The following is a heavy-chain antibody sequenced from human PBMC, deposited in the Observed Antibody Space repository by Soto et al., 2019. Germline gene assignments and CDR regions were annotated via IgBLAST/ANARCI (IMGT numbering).Heavy chain of an antibody. CDR3: ARDYHHYILGSYCNGMDV. V-gene: IGHV1-69*01. Sequence: QVQLLQSGAELNKPGSSVKVSCKASGSTFSKYAISWVRQSPGQALEWMGGLIPILGAAKYAQKFQGRVTSTADESTRTAYRELISVRFEDNAVYYCARDYHHYILGSYCNGMDVCGQGTTVSVS. D-gene: IGHD3-16*01. CDR2: LIPILGAA. J-gene: IGHJ6*02. CDR1: GSTFSKYA.